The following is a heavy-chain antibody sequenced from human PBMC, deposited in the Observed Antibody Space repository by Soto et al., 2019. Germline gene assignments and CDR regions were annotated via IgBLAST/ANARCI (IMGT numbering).Heavy chain of an antibody. Sequence: QVQLVQSGAEVKKPGASVKVPCKASGYTFTSYAMHWVRQAPGQRLEWMGWINAGNGNTKYSQKFQGRVTITRDTSASTAYMELSSLRSEDTAVYYCAREGYSSGWYAYWGQGTLVTVSS. CDR3: AREGYSSGWYAY. V-gene: IGHV1-3*01. J-gene: IGHJ4*02. CDR2: INAGNGNT. CDR1: GYTFTSYA. D-gene: IGHD6-19*01.